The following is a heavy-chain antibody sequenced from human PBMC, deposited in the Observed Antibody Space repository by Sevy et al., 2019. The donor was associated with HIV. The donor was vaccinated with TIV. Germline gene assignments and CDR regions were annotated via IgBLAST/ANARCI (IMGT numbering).Heavy chain of an antibody. J-gene: IGHJ1*01. CDR1: GYTFFNYG. D-gene: IGHD3-3*01. Sequence: ASVKVSCKASGYTFFNYGISWVRQAPGQGLEWMGWISGHNGNANYAQKFQGRVTMTTDTSTSSVYMELRSLRSDDTAVYYCARDKDGGVYPFYDFWSSSRYFQHWGQGTLVTVSS. V-gene: IGHV1-18*01. CDR3: ARDKDGGVYPFYDFWSSSRYFQH. CDR2: ISGHNGNA.